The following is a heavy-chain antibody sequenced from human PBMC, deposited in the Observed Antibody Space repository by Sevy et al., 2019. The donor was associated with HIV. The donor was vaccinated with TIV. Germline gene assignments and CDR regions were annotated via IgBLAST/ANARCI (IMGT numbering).Heavy chain of an antibody. CDR1: GGTLTNYA. D-gene: IGHD2-8*01. J-gene: IGHJ5*02. V-gene: IGHV1-69*13. CDR2: IVPVFGTS. CDR3: TSGADCSNGVCYPRGFDP. Sequence: ASVKVSCKASGGTLTNYAISWVRQAPGQGLEWMGEIVPVFGTSHHARNFQGRVTITADESTSTAYMELRSLRSEDTAVYYCTSGADCSNGVCYPRGFDPWGQGTLVTVSS.